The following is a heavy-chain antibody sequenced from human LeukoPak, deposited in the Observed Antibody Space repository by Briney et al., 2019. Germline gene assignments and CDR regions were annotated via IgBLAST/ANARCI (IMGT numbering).Heavy chain of an antibody. Sequence: SETLSLTCIVSGDSISSHYWSWIRQPPGKGLEYIGYIYYSGGTDYNPSLKSRVTISLDTSKNQFSLNLTSVTAADTAAYYCARRSGVLDSRDYRYHFDFWGQGTLVTVSS. CDR1: GDSISSHY. CDR3: ARRSGVLDSRDYRYHFDF. D-gene: IGHD3-22*01. CDR2: IYYSGGT. V-gene: IGHV4-59*11. J-gene: IGHJ4*02.